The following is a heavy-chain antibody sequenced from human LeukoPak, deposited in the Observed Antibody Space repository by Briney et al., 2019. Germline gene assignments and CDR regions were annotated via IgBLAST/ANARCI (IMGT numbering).Heavy chain of an antibody. CDR1: GGSISSYY. Sequence: PSETLSLTCTVSGGSISSYYWSWIRQPAGKGLEWIGRIYTSGSTNYNPSLKSRVTISIDTSKTQFSLKLSSVTAADTAVYYCARYGYYGSGSYYNSDAFDIWGQGTMVTVSS. D-gene: IGHD3-10*01. J-gene: IGHJ3*02. CDR2: IYTSGST. V-gene: IGHV4-4*07. CDR3: ARYGYYGSGSYYNSDAFDI.